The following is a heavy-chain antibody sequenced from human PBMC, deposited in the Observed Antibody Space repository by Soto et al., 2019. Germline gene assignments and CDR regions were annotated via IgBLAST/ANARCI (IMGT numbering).Heavy chain of an antibody. V-gene: IGHV1-69*08. Sequence: QVQLVQSGAEVKKPGSSVKVSCTASGGTFSSYTTSWVRQAPGQGLEWMGRIIPILGIANYAQKFQGRVTITADKSTSTAYMELSSLRSEDTAVYYCARDVSSVSPWGQGTLVTVSS. CDR1: GGTFSSYT. CDR2: IIPILGIA. D-gene: IGHD3-10*01. CDR3: ARDVSSVSP. J-gene: IGHJ5*02.